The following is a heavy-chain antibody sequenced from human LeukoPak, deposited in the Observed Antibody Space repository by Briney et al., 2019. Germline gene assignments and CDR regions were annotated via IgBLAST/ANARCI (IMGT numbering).Heavy chain of an antibody. J-gene: IGHJ5*02. CDR3: ARGANYYDSSGPPNWFDP. CDR2: INSDGSST. CDR1: GFTFSSYW. Sequence: GGSLRLSCAASGFTFSSYWTHWVRQAPGKGLVWVSRINSDGSSTSYADSVKGRFTIPRDNAKNTLYLQMNSLRAEDTAVYYCARGANYYDSSGPPNWFDPWGQGTLVTVSS. D-gene: IGHD3-22*01. V-gene: IGHV3-74*01.